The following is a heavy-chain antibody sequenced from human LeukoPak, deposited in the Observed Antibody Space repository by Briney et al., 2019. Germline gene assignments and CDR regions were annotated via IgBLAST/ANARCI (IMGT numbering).Heavy chain of an antibody. CDR1: GYTFTSYD. CDR3: ATEGQGLDAFDI. J-gene: IGHJ3*02. CDR2: MNPNRGNT. V-gene: IGHV1-8*03. Sequence: ASVKVSCKASGYTFTSYDINWVRQATGQGLEWMGWMNPNRGNTGYAQKFQGRVTITRNTSISTAYMELSSLRSEDTAVYYCATEGQGLDAFDIWGQGTMVTVSS.